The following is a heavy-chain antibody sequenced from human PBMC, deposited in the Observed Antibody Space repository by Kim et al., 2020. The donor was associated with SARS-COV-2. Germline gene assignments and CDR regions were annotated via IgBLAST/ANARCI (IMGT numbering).Heavy chain of an antibody. V-gene: IGHV4-39*06. J-gene: IGHJ4*02. D-gene: IGHD5-18*01. CDR3: AAQKETAMVGYFDY. Sequence: NPSLKARVHLSVETSKNQFTLKLSSVTAADTAVYYCAAQKETAMVGYFDYWGQGTLVTVSS.